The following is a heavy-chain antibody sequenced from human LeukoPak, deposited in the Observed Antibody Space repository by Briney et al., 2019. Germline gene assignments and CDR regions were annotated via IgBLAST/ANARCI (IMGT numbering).Heavy chain of an antibody. Sequence: VKPSETLSLTCTVSGYSISSGYYWGWIRQPPGKGLEWIGSIYHSGSTYYNPSLKSRVTISVDTSKNQFSLKLSSVTAADTAAYYCARTYPSEVAIWVAFDIWGQGTMVTVSS. CDR2: IYHSGST. V-gene: IGHV4-38-2*02. CDR1: GYSISSGYY. D-gene: IGHD2-21*01. CDR3: ARTYPSEVAIWVAFDI. J-gene: IGHJ3*02.